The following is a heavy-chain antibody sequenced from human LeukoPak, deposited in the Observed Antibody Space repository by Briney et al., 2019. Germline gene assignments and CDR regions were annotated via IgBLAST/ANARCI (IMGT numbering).Heavy chain of an antibody. V-gene: IGHV3-11*01. J-gene: IGHJ1*01. D-gene: IGHD2-2*01. CDR3: ARDLLAVVVPAAHAEYFQH. Sequence: GGSLRLSCAASRFTFSGYYMSWIRQAPGRGLEWVSFISSRGTTIYYADSVKGRFTISRDNAKNSLYLQMNSLRAEDTAVYYCARDLLAVVVPAAHAEYFQHWGQGTLVTVSS. CDR1: RFTFSGYY. CDR2: ISSRGTTI.